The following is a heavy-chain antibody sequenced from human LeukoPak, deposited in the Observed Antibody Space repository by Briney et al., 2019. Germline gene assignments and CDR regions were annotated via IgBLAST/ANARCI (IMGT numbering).Heavy chain of an antibody. J-gene: IGHJ6*02. CDR3: ASSSGGSSDYYYGMDV. CDR2: IIPIFGTA. D-gene: IGHD2-15*01. V-gene: IGHV1-69*01. CDR1: GGTFSSYA. Sequence: SVKVSCKASGGTFSSYAISWVRQAPGQGLEWMGGIIPIFGTANYAQKFQGRVTITADESTSTAYMELSSLRSEDTAVYYCASSSGGSSDYYYGMDVWGQGTTVTVSS.